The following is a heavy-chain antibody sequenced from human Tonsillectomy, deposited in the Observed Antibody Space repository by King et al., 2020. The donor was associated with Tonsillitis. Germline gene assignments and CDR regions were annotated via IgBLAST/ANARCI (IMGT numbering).Heavy chain of an antibody. CDR2: ISAYNGNT. CDR1: GYTFTSYG. D-gene: IGHD1-1*01. CDR3: ARDKLEPYYYYYMDV. V-gene: IGHV1-18*01. J-gene: IGHJ6*03. Sequence: VQLVESGAEVKKPGASVKVSCTASGYTFTSYGISWVRQAPGQGLEWMGWISAYNGNTNYAQKLQGRVTMTTDTSTSTAYMELRSLGSDDTAVYYCARDKLEPYYYYYMDVWGKGTTVTVSS.